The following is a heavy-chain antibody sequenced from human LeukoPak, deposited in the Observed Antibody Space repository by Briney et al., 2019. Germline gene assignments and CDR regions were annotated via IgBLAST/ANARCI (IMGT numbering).Heavy chain of an antibody. CDR3: ARAGEYGSGWYLFDY. CDR2: IYTSGGT. J-gene: IGHJ4*02. D-gene: IGHD6-19*01. V-gene: IGHV4-4*07. Sequence: SETLSLTCTVPGSSISNYYWTWIRQPAGKGREWIGRIYTSGGTNYNPSLKTRVTMSVDTSKNQVFLKLSSVTAADTAMYYCARAGEYGSGWYLFDYWGQGILVTASA. CDR1: GSSISNYY.